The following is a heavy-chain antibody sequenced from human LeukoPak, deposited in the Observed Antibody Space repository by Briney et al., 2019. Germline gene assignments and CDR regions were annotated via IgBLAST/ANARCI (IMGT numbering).Heavy chain of an antibody. V-gene: IGHV3-49*04. CDR3: TRYSWYYFDY. CDR2: IRSKAYGGTT. J-gene: IGHJ4*02. Sequence: GGSLRLSCTASGFTFGDYAMSWVRQAPGKGLEWVGFIRSKAYGGTTEYAASVKGRFTISRDDSKSIAYLQMNSLKTEDTAVYYCTRYSWYYFDYWGQGTLVTVSS. D-gene: IGHD6-13*01. CDR1: GFTFGDYA.